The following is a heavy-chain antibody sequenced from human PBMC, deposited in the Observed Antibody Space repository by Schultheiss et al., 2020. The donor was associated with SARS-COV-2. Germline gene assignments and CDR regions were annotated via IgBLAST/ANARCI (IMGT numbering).Heavy chain of an antibody. J-gene: IGHJ4*02. Sequence: GGSLRLSCAASGFTFSSYGMHWVRQAPGKGLEWVALISYDGNNKYYADSVKGRFTTSRDNSKNTLYLQMNSLRAEDTAVYYCAADYYDSSGYYQEALFGDYWGQGTLVTVSS. CDR1: GFTFSSYG. V-gene: IGHV3-30*03. CDR3: AADYYDSSGYYQEALFGDY. D-gene: IGHD3-22*01. CDR2: ISYDGNNK.